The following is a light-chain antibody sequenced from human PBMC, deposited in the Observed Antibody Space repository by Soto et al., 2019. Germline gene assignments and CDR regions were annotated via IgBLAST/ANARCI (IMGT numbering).Light chain of an antibody. CDR3: SSYTSSSTLV. J-gene: IGLJ2*01. CDR2: DVS. V-gene: IGLV2-14*01. Sequence: QSALTQPASVSGSPGQSITISCTGTSNDVGGYNYVSWYQQHPGKAPKLMIYDVSNRPSGVSNRFSGSKSGNTASLTISGLQAEDEAHYYCSSYTSSSTLVFGGGTKVTVL. CDR1: SNDVGGYNY.